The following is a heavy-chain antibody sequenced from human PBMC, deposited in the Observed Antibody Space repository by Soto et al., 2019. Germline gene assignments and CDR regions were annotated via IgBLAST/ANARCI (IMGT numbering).Heavy chain of an antibody. V-gene: IGHV3-7*01. CDR2: IKQDGSEE. J-gene: IGHJ4*02. D-gene: IGHD2-15*01. CDR3: ARYGGSDGRCYDY. Sequence: PGGSLRLSCAASGFTFSSYWMSWVRQAPGKGLEWVANIKQDGSEEDYVDSVKGRFTISRDNAENSLYLQMNSLRAEDTVVYYCARYGGSDGRCYDYWGQGTLVTVSS. CDR1: GFTFSSYW.